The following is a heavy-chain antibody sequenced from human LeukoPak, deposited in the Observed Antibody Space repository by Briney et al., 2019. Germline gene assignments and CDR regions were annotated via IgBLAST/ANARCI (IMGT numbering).Heavy chain of an antibody. CDR2: ISGSGGST. Sequence: GGSLRLSCAASGFTFSNAWMSWVRQAPGKGLEWVSAISGSGGSTYYADSVKGRFTISRDNSKNTLYLQMNSLRAEDTAVYYCAKRDYGDYQGPWDYWGQGTLVTVSS. CDR1: GFTFSNAW. J-gene: IGHJ4*02. D-gene: IGHD4-17*01. CDR3: AKRDYGDYQGPWDY. V-gene: IGHV3-23*01.